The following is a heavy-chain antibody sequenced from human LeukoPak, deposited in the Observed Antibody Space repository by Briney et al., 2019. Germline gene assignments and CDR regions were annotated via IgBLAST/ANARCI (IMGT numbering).Heavy chain of an antibody. D-gene: IGHD3-22*01. Sequence: GGSLRLSCAVSGFTFSRYAMSWVRRAPGKGLEWVSGISDSGGSTYYADSVKGRCTVSRDNSKNTLYLQMNTLRVEDTAVYYCAKGPPYYDNSESLYWGQGTLVTVSS. V-gene: IGHV3-23*01. CDR2: ISDSGGST. CDR3: AKGPPYYDNSESLY. CDR1: GFTFSRYA. J-gene: IGHJ4*02.